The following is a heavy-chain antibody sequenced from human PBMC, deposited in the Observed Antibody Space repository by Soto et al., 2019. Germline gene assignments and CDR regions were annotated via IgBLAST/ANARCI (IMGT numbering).Heavy chain of an antibody. CDR3: VRDGTKTLRDWFDH. V-gene: IGHV4-4*07. CDR1: GASISGFY. J-gene: IGHJ5*02. CDR2: IYATGTT. Sequence: SEILSLTCTVSGASISGFYWSWIRKSAGKGLEWIGRIYATGTTDYNPSLKSRVMMSVDTSKKQFSLKLRSVTAADTAVYYCVRDGTKTLRDWFDHWGQG. D-gene: IGHD1-1*01.